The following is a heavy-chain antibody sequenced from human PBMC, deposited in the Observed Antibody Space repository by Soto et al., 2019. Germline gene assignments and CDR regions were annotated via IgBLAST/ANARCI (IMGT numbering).Heavy chain of an antibody. CDR3: ARAAKRYFDK. J-gene: IGHJ4*02. CDR1: GTTFNTFA. Sequence: QVQRVQSGAEVKKPGSSVKVSCTASGTTFNTFAISWVRQAPGQGLEWMGGIIPVLGPAFYSQKFQGRVTITADKSTTTAYLELSSLRSEDTAVYYCARAAKRYFDKWGQGTLVTVSS. CDR2: IIPVLGPA. V-gene: IGHV1-69*06.